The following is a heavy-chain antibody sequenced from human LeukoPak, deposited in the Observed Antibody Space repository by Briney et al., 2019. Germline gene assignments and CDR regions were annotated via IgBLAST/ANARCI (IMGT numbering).Heavy chain of an antibody. V-gene: IGHV4-59*01. J-gene: IGHJ4*02. CDR1: GGSISGYY. CDR2: IYNGGST. CDR3: AREIGGDGYNYVDY. Sequence: SETLSLTCTVSGGSISGYYWSWIRQPPGKGLEWIGYIYNGGSTYYNPSLKSRATISVDTSKNQFSLMLSSVTAADTAVYYCAREIGGDGYNYVDYWGQGTLVTVSS. D-gene: IGHD5-24*01.